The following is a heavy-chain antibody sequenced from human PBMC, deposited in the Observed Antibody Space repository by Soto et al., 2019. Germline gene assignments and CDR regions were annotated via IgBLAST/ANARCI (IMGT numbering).Heavy chain of an antibody. CDR3: AREAGPDRWFDP. D-gene: IGHD6-19*01. Sequence: QVQLQESGPALVEPSETLSLTCTVSGASISSYFWTWIRQPAGKGLDWIGRISTSGTTNYNPSLKGLVTMSVDTSKIHFSLNLTSVTAADAAVYYCAREAGPDRWFDPWGQGTLVTVSS. CDR2: ISTSGTT. V-gene: IGHV4-4*07. CDR1: GASISSYF. J-gene: IGHJ5*02.